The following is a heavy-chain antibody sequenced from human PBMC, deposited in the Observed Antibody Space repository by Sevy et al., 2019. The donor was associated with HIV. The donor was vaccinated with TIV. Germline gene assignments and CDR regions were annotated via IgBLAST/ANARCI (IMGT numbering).Heavy chain of an antibody. CDR2: IKSETDGGAK. J-gene: IGHJ4*02. CDR1: GFTFSGAW. CDR3: STDLGIYASK. D-gene: IGHD3-16*01. V-gene: IGHV3-15*01. Sequence: GGSLRLSCAASGFTFSGAWMSWVRQVPGKGLEWLGRIKSETDGGAKDYAAPVKGRFTISRDDSKKPVYLQVNSRQVEDTAVYYCSTDLGIYASKWGQGTLVTVSS.